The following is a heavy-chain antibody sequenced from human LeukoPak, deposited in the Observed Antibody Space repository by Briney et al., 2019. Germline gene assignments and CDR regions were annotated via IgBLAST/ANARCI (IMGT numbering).Heavy chain of an antibody. CDR1: GFTFNIFW. J-gene: IGHJ4*02. Sequence: PGGSLRLSCAASGFTFNIFWMNWVRLAPGRGLEWLANIRPDGSDKYYVDSVRGRFTISRDNGKNLVYLEMNSLRVEDTAVYYCSGRDSSRNPWAYWGQGTLVSVSS. CDR3: SGRDSSRNPWAY. CDR2: IRPDGSDK. V-gene: IGHV3-7*01. D-gene: IGHD2-2*01.